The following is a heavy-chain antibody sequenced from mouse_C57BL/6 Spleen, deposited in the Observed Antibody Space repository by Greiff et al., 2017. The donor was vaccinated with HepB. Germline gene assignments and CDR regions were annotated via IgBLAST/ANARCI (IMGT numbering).Heavy chain of an antibody. J-gene: IGHJ4*01. Sequence: QVQLQQPGAELVMPGASVKLSCKASGYTFTSYWMHWVKQRPGQGLEWIGEIDPSDSYTNYNQKFKGKSTLTVDKSSNTAYMQLSSLTSEDSAVYYCARSFTYYAMDYWGQGTSVTVSS. CDR2: IDPSDSYT. CDR1: GYTFTSYW. CDR3: ARSFTYYAMDY. V-gene: IGHV1-69*01.